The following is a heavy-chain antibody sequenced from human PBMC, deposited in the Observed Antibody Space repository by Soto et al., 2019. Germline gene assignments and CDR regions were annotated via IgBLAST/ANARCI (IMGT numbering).Heavy chain of an antibody. CDR1: GGSISSGGYY. D-gene: IGHD3-22*01. V-gene: IGHV4-31*03. CDR3: ARVRSSGYHFDY. Sequence: ASETLSLTCTVSGGSISSGGYYWSWIRQHPGKGLEWIGYIYYSGSTYYNPSLKSRVTISVDTSKNQFSLKLSSVTAADTAVYYCARVRSSGYHFDYWGQGTLVTVS. J-gene: IGHJ4*02. CDR2: IYYSGST.